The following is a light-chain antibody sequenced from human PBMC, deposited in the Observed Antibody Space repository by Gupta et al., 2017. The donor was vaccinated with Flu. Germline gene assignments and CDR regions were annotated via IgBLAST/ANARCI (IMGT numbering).Light chain of an antibody. V-gene: IGLV2-14*01. CDR1: SSDVGGYTY. CDR2: EVS. J-gene: IGLJ2*01. Sequence: SALTQLAPVSGSPGQSITTSCTGTSSDVGGYTYVSWYQQHPSKAPKLMIYEVSNRPAGVSNRFSGSKSDNTASLTISRRQAEDEDDYYCSSYTSSSSKVFGGGTKLTVL. CDR3: SSYTSSSSKV.